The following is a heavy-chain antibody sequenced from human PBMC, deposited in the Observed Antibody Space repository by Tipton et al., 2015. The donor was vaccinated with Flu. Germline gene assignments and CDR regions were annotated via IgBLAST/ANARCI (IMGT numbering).Heavy chain of an antibody. D-gene: IGHD2-2*01. CDR1: GDSITSGDLF. CDR3: ARLRRPATKGAFEI. J-gene: IGHJ3*02. Sequence: TLSLTCSVSGDSITSGDLFWSWVRQPAGRGLEWIGRKSTSETTYNPSLRSRVTISLDTSKNQFSLRLASVTAADTALYYCARLRRPATKGAFEIWGQGTMVTVSS. CDR2: KSTSETT. V-gene: IGHV4-61*02.